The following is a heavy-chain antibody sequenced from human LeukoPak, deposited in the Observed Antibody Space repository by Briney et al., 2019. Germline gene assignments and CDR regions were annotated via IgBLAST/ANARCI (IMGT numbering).Heavy chain of an antibody. CDR2: INPISGYT. Sequence: ASVKVSCKASGYTFTCYDINWVRQATGQGLEWMGWINPISGYTGFAQKFQGRVTMTGDTSISTAYMELSSLRSEDAAVYYCARGNRLYTSSWSSLPFDIWGQGTMVTVSS. J-gene: IGHJ3*02. D-gene: IGHD6-13*01. CDR1: GYTFTCYD. CDR3: ARGNRLYTSSWSSLPFDI. V-gene: IGHV1-8*01.